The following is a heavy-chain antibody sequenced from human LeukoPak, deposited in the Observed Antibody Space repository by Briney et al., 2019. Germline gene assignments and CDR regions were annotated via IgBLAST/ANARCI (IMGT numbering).Heavy chain of an antibody. CDR1: GFIFSSYW. V-gene: IGHV3-74*01. CDR3: ARDGSIAARPGPFFFDY. Sequence: PGGSLRLSCAASGFIFSSYWMHWVRQAPGKGLVWVSRINSGGSSTTYADSVKGRFTISRDNAKNTVYLQMNSLRAEDTAVYYCARDGSIAARPGPFFFDYWGQGTLVTVSS. J-gene: IGHJ4*02. D-gene: IGHD6-6*01. CDR2: INSGGSST.